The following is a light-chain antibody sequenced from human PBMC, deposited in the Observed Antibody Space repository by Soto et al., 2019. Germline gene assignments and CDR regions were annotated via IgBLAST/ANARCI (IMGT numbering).Light chain of an antibody. J-gene: IGKJ1*01. CDR3: QQYSTYSWT. CDR1: QTISNR. Sequence: DIQMTQSPSTLSGSVGDRVTITCRASQTISNRLAWYQVKPGKAPKLLMHDASSLESGVPSRFSGSASGTEFTLSISSLQPDDFATYVGQQYSTYSWTFGQGTKVDIK. CDR2: DAS. V-gene: IGKV1-5*01.